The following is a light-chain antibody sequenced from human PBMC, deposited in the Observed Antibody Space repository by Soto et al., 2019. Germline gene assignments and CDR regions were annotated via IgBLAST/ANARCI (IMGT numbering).Light chain of an antibody. Sequence: DIQMTQSPSTLSASVGDRVTITCRASQSISSWLAWYQQKPGKAPKLLIYDASSLESGAPSRFSGSGSATEFTLTISSLQPDDFATYYCQQYNNYWTFGQGTKV. V-gene: IGKV1-5*01. CDR3: QQYNNYWT. J-gene: IGKJ1*01. CDR2: DAS. CDR1: QSISSW.